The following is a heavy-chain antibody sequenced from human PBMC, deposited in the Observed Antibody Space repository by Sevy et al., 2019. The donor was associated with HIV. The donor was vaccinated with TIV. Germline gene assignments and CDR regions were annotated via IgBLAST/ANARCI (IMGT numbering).Heavy chain of an antibody. J-gene: IGHJ6*02. Sequence: GGSLRLSCAASGFTFSSYAMHWVRQAPGKGLEWVAVISYDGSNKYYADSVKGRFTISRDNSKNTLYLQMNSLRAEDTAVYYCARERCTNGVCPRRRYYYYYYGMDVWGQGTTVTVSS. V-gene: IGHV3-30*04. CDR3: ARERCTNGVCPRRRYYYYYYGMDV. D-gene: IGHD2-8*01. CDR1: GFTFSSYA. CDR2: ISYDGSNK.